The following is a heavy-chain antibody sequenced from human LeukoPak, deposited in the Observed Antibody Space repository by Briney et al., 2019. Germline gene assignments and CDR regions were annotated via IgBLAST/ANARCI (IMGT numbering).Heavy chain of an antibody. CDR3: AINGGKCTGGVCPPTLDH. Sequence: GGSLRLSCTASGMTFRSNYMSWVRQAPGRGPEWVSVIYSGGSTFYSDYVQGRFTISRDNSNNNLFLQMNSLRVEDTAVYYCAINGGKCTGGVCPPTLDHWGQGTLVTVSS. CDR1: GMTFRSNY. CDR2: IYSGGST. D-gene: IGHD2-8*02. J-gene: IGHJ4*02. V-gene: IGHV3-66*01.